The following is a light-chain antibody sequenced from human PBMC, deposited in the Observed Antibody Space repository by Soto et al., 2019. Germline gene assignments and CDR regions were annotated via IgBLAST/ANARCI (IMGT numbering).Light chain of an antibody. V-gene: IGLV2-14*01. CDR1: SSDVGGYKY. CDR2: EVS. CDR3: SSYTTSSTPYV. J-gene: IGLJ1*01. Sequence: QSVLTQPPSASGSPGQSVAISCTGTSSDVGGYKYVSWYQQHPGKAPKLMIYEVSNRPSGVSNRFSGSKSGNTASLTISGLQAEDEGDYHCSSYTTSSTPYVFGTGTKLTVL.